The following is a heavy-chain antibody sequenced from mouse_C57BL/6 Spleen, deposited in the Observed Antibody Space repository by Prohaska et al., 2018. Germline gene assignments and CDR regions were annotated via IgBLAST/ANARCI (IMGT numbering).Heavy chain of an antibody. CDR3: ERGGDGYGFAY. CDR2: LIPNNGGT. Sequence: VKQSHGKSLEWFGDLIPNNGGTSSNHKFQGTATLTVDNSSTTAYMELRSLTAEDSAVYYCERGGDGYGFAYWGQGTLVTVSA. V-gene: IGHV1-26*01. J-gene: IGHJ3*01. D-gene: IGHD2-2*01.